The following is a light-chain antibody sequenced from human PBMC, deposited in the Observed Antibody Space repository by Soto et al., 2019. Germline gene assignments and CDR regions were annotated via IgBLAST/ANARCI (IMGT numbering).Light chain of an antibody. Sequence: QSALTQPASVSGYPGQSITISCTGTSSDVGGYNSVSWYQQPPGKAPKLMIYDVSNRPSGVSNRFSASKSGNTASLTISGLQAEDEADYYCASYTSSSPVVFGGGTKLTVL. CDR1: SSDVGGYNS. V-gene: IGLV2-14*01. CDR3: ASYTSSSPVV. J-gene: IGLJ2*01. CDR2: DVS.